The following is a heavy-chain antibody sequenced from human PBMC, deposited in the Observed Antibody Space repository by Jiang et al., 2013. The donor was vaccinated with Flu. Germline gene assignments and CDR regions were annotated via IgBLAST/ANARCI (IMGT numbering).Heavy chain of an antibody. CDR3: ARHPKYYYGSGTHPWFDP. Sequence: SLTCTVSGGSISSSSYYWGWIRQPPGKGLEWIGSIYYSGSTYYNPSLKSRVTISVDTSKNQFSLKLSSVTAADTAVYYCARHPKYYYGSGTHPWFDPWGQGTLVTVSS. J-gene: IGHJ5*02. V-gene: IGHV4-39*01. D-gene: IGHD3-10*01. CDR1: GGSISSSSYY. CDR2: IYYSGST.